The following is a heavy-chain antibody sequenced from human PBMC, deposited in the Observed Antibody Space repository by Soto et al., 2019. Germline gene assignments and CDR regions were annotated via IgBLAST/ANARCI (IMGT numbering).Heavy chain of an antibody. V-gene: IGHV3-23*01. Sequence: PGGSLRLSCAGSGFTFGTYAMSWVRLAPGRGLEWVSAIKSGGETTYYPDSVKGRFTISRDNSKNTLYMHMNSLRAEDTAIYCCAKAPRGGHYGDWYFDLWGRGTLVTVS. CDR2: IKSGGETT. J-gene: IGHJ2*01. CDR1: GFTFGTYA. CDR3: AKAPRGGHYGDWYFDL. D-gene: IGHD3-10*01.